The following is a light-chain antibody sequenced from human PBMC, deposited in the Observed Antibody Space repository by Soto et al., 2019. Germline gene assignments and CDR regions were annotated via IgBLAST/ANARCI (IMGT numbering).Light chain of an antibody. CDR1: QSVNTY. CDR3: QHYNSYSEA. J-gene: IGKJ1*01. Sequence: DIQMTQSPSPLSAPVGDRVTITCRASQSVNTYLHWYQQKPGKAPKLLIFAASNLQSGVPSRFSGSGSGTEFTLTISSLQPDDFATYYCQHYNSYSEAFGQGTTVDIK. CDR2: AAS. V-gene: IGKV1-5*01.